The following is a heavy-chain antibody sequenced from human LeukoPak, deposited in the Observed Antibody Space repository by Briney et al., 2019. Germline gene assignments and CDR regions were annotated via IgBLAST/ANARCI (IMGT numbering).Heavy chain of an antibody. CDR1: GFTFSDHY. CDR3: TRGHYGLDV. Sequence: PGGSLRLSCAVSGFTFSDHYMTWIRQAPGKGLEWVSYVTKTGSYANYADSVQGRFTISRDNAKNSLYLQMNDLRVEDTAVYYSTRGHYGLDVWGKGTTVTVSP. J-gene: IGHJ6*04. V-gene: IGHV3-11*06. CDR2: VTKTGSYA.